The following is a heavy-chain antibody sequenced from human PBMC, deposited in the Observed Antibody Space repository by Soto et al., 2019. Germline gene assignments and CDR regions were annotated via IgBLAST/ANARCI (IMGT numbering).Heavy chain of an antibody. CDR2: ILYDGSVQ. V-gene: IGHV3-30-3*01. J-gene: IGHJ5*02. D-gene: IGHD6-6*01. CDR3: AREASVAALNGFDP. CDR1: GFTFSNYA. Sequence: LRLSCAGSGFTFSNYAVNWVRQAPGKGLEWVAVILYDGSVQHYADSVKGRFTVSRDNSKNTVYLQMNSLTPEDTATYYCAREASVAALNGFDPWGKGTLLTVSS.